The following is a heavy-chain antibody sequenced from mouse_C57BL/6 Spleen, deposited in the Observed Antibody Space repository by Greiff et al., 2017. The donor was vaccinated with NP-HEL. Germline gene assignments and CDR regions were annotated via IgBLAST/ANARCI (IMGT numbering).Heavy chain of an antibody. CDR3: ARDGVAPMDY. D-gene: IGHD1-1*01. CDR2: ISSGGSYT. CDR1: GFTFSSYG. J-gene: IGHJ4*01. Sequence: VKLVESGGDLVKPGGSLKLSCAASGFTFSSYGMSWVRQTPDKRLEWVATISSGGSYTYYPDSVKGRFTISRDNAKNTLYLQMSSLKSEDTAMYYCARDGVAPMDYWGQGTSVTVSS. V-gene: IGHV5-6*02.